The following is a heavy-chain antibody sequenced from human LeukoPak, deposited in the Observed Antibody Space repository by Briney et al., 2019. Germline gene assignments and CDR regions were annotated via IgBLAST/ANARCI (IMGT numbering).Heavy chain of an antibody. D-gene: IGHD3-3*01. CDR3: ARHIDFWSGYGDYMDV. CDR2: IYYSGST. Sequence: SETLSLTCTVSGGSISSYYWGWIRQPPGKGLEWIGSIYYSGSTYYNPSLKSRVTISVDTSKNQFSLKLSSVTAADTAVYYCARHIDFWSGYGDYMDVWGKGTTVTVSS. V-gene: IGHV4-39*01. CDR1: GGSISSYY. J-gene: IGHJ6*03.